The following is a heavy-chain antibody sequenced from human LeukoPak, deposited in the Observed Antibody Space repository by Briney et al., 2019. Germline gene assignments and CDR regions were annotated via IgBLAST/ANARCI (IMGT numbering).Heavy chain of an antibody. CDR1: GFTFSSYS. CDR2: ISSSSSYI. V-gene: IGHV3-21*01. J-gene: IGHJ4*02. CDR3: ARDLWGGTARSTVGDS. Sequence: PGGSLRLSCAASGFTFSSYSMNWVRQAPGKGLEWVSSISSSSSYIYYADSVKGRFTISRDNGKKSLYLQMNSLRAEDTAVYYCARDLWGGTARSTVGDSWGQGTLVTVSS. D-gene: IGHD2-15*01.